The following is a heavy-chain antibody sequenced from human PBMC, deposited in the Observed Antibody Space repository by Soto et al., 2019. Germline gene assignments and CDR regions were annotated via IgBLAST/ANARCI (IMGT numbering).Heavy chain of an antibody. D-gene: IGHD3-22*01. J-gene: IGHJ3*02. CDR2: IRGSGGST. CDR3: AKDLNYDSSGPDAFDI. CDR1: GFTFSSYA. V-gene: IGHV3-23*01. Sequence: GGSLRLSCAASGFTFSSYAMSWVRQAPGKGLEWVSAIRGSGGSTYYADSVKGRFTISRDNSKNTLYLQMNSLRAEDTAVYYCAKDLNYDSSGPDAFDIWGQGTMVTVSS.